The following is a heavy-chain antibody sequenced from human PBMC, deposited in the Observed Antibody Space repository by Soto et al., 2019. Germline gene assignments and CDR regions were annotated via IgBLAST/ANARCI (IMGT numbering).Heavy chain of an antibody. CDR3: ARALPVAKGGFDP. D-gene: IGHD2-2*01. Sequence: PGGSLRLSCAASGFTVSNTYMTWVRQPPGKGLECVSVIYTAGGTNYADSAKGRFIISRDNSKNTLYLQMNSLRAEDTAVYYCARALPVAKGGFDPWGQGTLVTVSS. CDR2: IYTAGGT. CDR1: GFTVSNTY. J-gene: IGHJ5*02. V-gene: IGHV3-53*01.